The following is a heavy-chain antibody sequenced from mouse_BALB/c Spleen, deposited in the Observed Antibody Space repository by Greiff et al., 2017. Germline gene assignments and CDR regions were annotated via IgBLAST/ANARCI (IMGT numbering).Heavy chain of an antibody. CDR1: GFAFSSYD. CDR3: ARHYYGSSYGWFAY. J-gene: IGHJ3*01. CDR2: ISSGGGST. D-gene: IGHD1-1*01. Sequence: EVQVVESGGGLVKPGGSLKLSCAASGFAFSSYDMSWVRQTPEKRLEWVAYISSGGGSTYYPDTVKGRFTISRDNAKNTLYLQMSSLKSEDTAMYYCARHYYGSSYGWFAYWGQGTLVTVSA. V-gene: IGHV5-12-1*01.